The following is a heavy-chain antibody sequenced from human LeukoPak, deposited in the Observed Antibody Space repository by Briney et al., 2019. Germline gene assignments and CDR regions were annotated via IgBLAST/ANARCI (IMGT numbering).Heavy chain of an antibody. Sequence: SETLSLTCTVSGGSISSGDYYWSWIRQPPGKGLEWIGYIYYSGSTYYNPSLKSRVTISVDTSKNQFSLKLSSVTAVDTAVYYCARMFSSSWYHTYYYYYGMDVWGQGTTVTVSS. V-gene: IGHV4-30-4*01. CDR2: IYYSGST. J-gene: IGHJ6*02. CDR3: ARMFSSSWYHTYYYYYGMDV. D-gene: IGHD6-13*01. CDR1: GGSISSGDYY.